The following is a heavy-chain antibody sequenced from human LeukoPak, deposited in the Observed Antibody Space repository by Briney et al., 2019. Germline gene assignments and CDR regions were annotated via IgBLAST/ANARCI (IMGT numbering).Heavy chain of an antibody. D-gene: IGHD2-15*01. V-gene: IGHV3-30*04. CDR3: ARGDSTGGRKPFDI. Sequence: GGSLRLSCAASGFTFSNYAMHWVCQAPGKGLEWVTVISYDAKNNYYADSVKGRFTISRDNSKNTLYLQMNSLRGEDTAVYYCARGDSTGGRKPFDIWGQGTMVTVSS. CDR2: ISYDAKNN. J-gene: IGHJ3*02. CDR1: GFTFSNYA.